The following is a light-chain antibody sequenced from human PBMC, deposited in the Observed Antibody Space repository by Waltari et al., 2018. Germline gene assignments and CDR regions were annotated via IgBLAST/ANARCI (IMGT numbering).Light chain of an antibody. Sequence: DLKMTQSPSTLSASVRDRVTITCRASQSSSSWLAWYQQKPGKAPKLLIYKASSLESGVPSRFSGSGSGTEFTLTISSLQPDDFATYYCQQYNSYSYTFGQGTKLEI. CDR1: QSSSSW. CDR3: QQYNSYSYT. J-gene: IGKJ2*01. CDR2: KAS. V-gene: IGKV1-5*03.